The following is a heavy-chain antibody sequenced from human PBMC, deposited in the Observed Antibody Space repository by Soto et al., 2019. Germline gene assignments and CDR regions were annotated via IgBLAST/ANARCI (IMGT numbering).Heavy chain of an antibody. CDR2: IYWHDDK. D-gene: IGHD6-13*01. J-gene: IGHJ4*02. V-gene: IGHV2-5*01. CDR1: LCSVINPALV. CDR3: AHRGGAAVGLYYFDY. Sequence: SGPTVVNHTHTLTLTCTFSLCSVINPALVVSCIRHPPGKALEWLALIYWHDDKRYSPSLKSRLTITKDTSKNQVVLTMTNMDPVDTATYYCAHRGGAAVGLYYFDYWGQGALVTVSS.